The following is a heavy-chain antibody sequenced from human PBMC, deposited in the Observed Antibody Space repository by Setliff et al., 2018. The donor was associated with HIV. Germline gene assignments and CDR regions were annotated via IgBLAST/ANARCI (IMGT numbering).Heavy chain of an antibody. D-gene: IGHD1-26*01. J-gene: IGHJ4*02. Sequence: ASVKVSCKASGYTFASYGITWVRQAPGQGLERMGWVSAYDGNTNYAQKVRERVTLTTDTATNTAFMELKNLTSADTAVYFCARSDWELVLSSFDYWGQGTQVTVSS. CDR3: ARSDWELVLSSFDY. CDR2: VSAYDGNT. V-gene: IGHV1-18*01. CDR1: GYTFASYG.